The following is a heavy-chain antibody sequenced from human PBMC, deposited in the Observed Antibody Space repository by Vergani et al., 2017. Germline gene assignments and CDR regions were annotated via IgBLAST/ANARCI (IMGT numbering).Heavy chain of an antibody. D-gene: IGHD4-23*01. CDR2: IYYSGST. V-gene: IGHV4-31*03. CDR3: ARDYGGNTGLLDY. CDR1: GGSISSGGYY. Sequence: QVQLQESGPGLVKPSQTLSLTCTVSGGSISSGGYYCSWIRQHPGKGLGWVGDIYYSGSTYYNPPLKSRVTISVAASKNQFSLKLSSVTAADTAVYYCARDYGGNTGLLDYWGQGTLVTVSS. J-gene: IGHJ4*02.